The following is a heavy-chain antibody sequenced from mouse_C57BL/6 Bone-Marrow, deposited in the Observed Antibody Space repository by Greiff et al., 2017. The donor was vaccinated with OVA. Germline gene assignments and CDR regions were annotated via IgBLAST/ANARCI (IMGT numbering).Heavy chain of an antibody. J-gene: IGHJ1*03. D-gene: IGHD1-1*01. V-gene: IGHV1-15*01. CDR2: IDPEPGGT. CDR1: GYTFTDYE. Sequence: VKLQESGAELVRPGASVTLSCKASGYTFTDYEMHWVKQTPVHGLEWIGAIDPEPGGTAYNQKFKGKAILTADKSSSTAYMELRSLTSEDSAVYYCTSTYGSSPDVWGTGTTVTVSS. CDR3: TSTYGSSPDV.